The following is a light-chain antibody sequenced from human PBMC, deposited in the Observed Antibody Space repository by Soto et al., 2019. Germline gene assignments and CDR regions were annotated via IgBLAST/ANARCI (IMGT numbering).Light chain of an antibody. CDR3: QQSYNTPLT. J-gene: IGKJ4*01. Sequence: DIQMTQSPSSLSASVGDRVTITCRASQSISSSLNWYQQKPGKPPKPLIYTASTLQSGVPSRFSGSGSGTDFTLTISSLQPEDFATYYCQQSYNTPLTFGGGTKVEIQ. CDR1: QSISSS. CDR2: TAS. V-gene: IGKV1-39*01.